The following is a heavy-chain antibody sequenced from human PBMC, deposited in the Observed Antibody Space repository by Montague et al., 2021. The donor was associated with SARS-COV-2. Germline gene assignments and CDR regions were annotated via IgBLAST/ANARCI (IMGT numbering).Heavy chain of an antibody. Sequence: SETLSLTCGVYGGSFSGHYWSWIRQPPGKGLEWIGNIYYSGSTNYNPSLESRVTISVDTSTNQFSLKLSSVTAADTAVYYCARYPGAFDIWGQGTMVTVSS. V-gene: IGHV4-59*08. CDR3: ARYPGAFDI. CDR1: GGSFSGHY. J-gene: IGHJ3*02. CDR2: IYYSGST.